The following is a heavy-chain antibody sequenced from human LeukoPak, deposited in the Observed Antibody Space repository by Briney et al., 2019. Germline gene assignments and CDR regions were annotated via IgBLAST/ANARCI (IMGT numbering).Heavy chain of an antibody. V-gene: IGHV3-30-3*01. CDR2: ISYDGSNK. Sequence: GRSLRLSCAASGFTFSSYAMHWVRQAPGKGQEWVAVISYDGSNKYYADSVKGRFTISRDNSKNTLYLQMNSLRAEDTAVYYCARDPGTDYFDYWGQGTLVTVSS. J-gene: IGHJ4*02. CDR1: GFTFSSYA. CDR3: ARDPGTDYFDY. D-gene: IGHD6-13*01.